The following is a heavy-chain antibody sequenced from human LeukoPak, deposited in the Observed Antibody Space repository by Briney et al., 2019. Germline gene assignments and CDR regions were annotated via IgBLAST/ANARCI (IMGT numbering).Heavy chain of an antibody. CDR1: FISFA. D-gene: IGHD6-6*01. Sequence: FISFAISWVRQAPGQGLEWMGGIIPIFGTANYAQRFQGRVTITADKSTSTAYMELSSLRSEDTAVYYCAREYSSSSKSSYYYYYMDVWGKGTTVTVSS. J-gene: IGHJ6*03. V-gene: IGHV1-69*06. CDR3: AREYSSSSKSSYYYYYMDV. CDR2: IIPIFGTA.